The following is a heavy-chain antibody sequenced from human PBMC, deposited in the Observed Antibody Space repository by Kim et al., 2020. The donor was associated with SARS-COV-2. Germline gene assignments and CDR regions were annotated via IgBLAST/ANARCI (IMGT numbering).Heavy chain of an antibody. V-gene: IGHV3-33*01. Sequence: GGSLRLSCAASGFTFSSYGIHWVRQAPGKGLEWVAVIWYDGSNKYYADSVKGRFTISRDNSNNTLYLQMNSLRAEDTAVYFCARGTTYYDFWRGYRKHW. D-gene: IGHD3-3*01. J-gene: IGHJ5*01. CDR3: ARGTTYYDFWRGYRKHW. CDR2: IWYDGSNK. CDR1: GFTFSSYG.